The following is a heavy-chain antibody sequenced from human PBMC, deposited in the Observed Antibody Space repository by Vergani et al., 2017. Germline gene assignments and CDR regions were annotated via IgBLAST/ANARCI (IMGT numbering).Heavy chain of an antibody. Sequence: EVQLLESGGDLVHPGGSLRLSCAASGFSFTTYALSWVRQAQGKGLEWVSTINTNGDYTRYGDSVKGRFTISRDNSKSTLDLQMNSLRAEDTTIDYCAKGGWNYWFDSWGQGTLVIVS. CDR3: AKGGWNYWFDS. V-gene: IGHV3-23*01. CDR2: INTNGDYT. D-gene: IGHD1-1*01. CDR1: GFSFTTYA. J-gene: IGHJ5*01.